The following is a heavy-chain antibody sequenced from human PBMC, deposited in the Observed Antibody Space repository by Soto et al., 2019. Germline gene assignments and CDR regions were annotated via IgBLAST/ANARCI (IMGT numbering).Heavy chain of an antibody. CDR2: IDPRDSNT. CDR3: TRRHNVGVATADDFDS. CDR1: GISFAPNYL. Sequence: XESLKLSCKGSGISFAPNYLIAWARQMPGKGLEWMGIIDPRDSNTMYSPSYQGHVTISVDNSITTTYLQWSSLKASDTAIYYCTRRHNVGVATADDFDSWGQGTLVTVSS. J-gene: IGHJ4*02. V-gene: IGHV5-51*01. D-gene: IGHD5-12*01.